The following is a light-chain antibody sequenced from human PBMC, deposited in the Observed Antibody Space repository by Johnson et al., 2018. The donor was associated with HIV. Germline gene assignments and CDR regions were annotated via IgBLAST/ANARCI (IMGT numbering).Light chain of an antibody. CDR2: EDN. CDR3: GTWDSSLRTAF. V-gene: IGLV1-51*02. CDR1: VSNIESYF. Sequence: QSVLTQPPSVSAAPGQTVNISCSGNVSNIESYFVSWYQQLPGAAPTLLIYEDNKRPSGIPDRFSGSKSGATATLGITGLQTGDEADYYGGTWDSSLRTAFFGTGTKVTVL. J-gene: IGLJ1*01.